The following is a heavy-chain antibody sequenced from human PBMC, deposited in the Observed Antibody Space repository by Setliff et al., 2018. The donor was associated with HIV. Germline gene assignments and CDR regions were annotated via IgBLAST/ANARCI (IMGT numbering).Heavy chain of an antibody. D-gene: IGHD4-17*01. V-gene: IGHV1-69*05. CDR2: IIPIFGTA. CDR1: GGTFSSYA. J-gene: IGHJ4*02. CDR3: ATSNRDYGDYAFDY. Sequence: GASVKVSCKASGGTFSSYAISWVRQAPGQGLEWMGGIIPIFGTANYAQKFQGRVTITTDESTSTAYMELSRLRSEDTAVYYCATSNRDYGDYAFDYWGQGTLVTV.